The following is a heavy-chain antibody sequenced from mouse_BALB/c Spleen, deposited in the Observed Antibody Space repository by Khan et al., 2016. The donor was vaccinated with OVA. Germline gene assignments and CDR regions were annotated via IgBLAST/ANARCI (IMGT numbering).Heavy chain of an antibody. V-gene: IGHV9-3-1*01. J-gene: IGHJ4*01. D-gene: IGHD2-14*01. CDR3: GREGSYIRSAYAMDY. CDR2: INTYTGKP. Sequence: QIQLVQSGPELKKPGETVKISCKASGFTFTNYEMNWVKQAPGKGLKWMGWINTYTGKPTYDADFKGRFAFSLETSASTAYLQINNLTHEDTATXVRGREGSYIRSAYAMDYWGQGTSVTVSS. CDR1: GFTFTNYE.